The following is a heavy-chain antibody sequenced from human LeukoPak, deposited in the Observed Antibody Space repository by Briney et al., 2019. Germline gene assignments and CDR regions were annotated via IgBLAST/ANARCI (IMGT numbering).Heavy chain of an antibody. CDR2: ISYDGSNK. D-gene: IGHD6-19*01. Sequence: GGSLRLSCAASGFTFSSYGTHWVRQAPGKGLEWVAVISYDGSNKYYADSVKGRFTISRDNSKNTLYLQMNSLRAEDTAVYYCAKAVDSSGWFNYLDYWGQGTLVTVSS. CDR1: GFTFSSYG. CDR3: AKAVDSSGWFNYLDY. J-gene: IGHJ4*02. V-gene: IGHV3-30*18.